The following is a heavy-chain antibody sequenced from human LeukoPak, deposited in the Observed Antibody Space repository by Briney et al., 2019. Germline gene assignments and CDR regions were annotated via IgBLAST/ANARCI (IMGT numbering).Heavy chain of an antibody. CDR2: ISNRGYST. Sequence: TGGSLRLSRAASGFTFSDHYMSWIRQTPGEGLEWVSYISNRGYSTYYADSVKGRFTISRDNAKNSLYLERQSLRAEDTAVYYCARNKRRFDQWGQGTVVTVSS. V-gene: IGHV3-11*01. CDR3: ARNKRRFDQ. D-gene: IGHD1/OR15-1a*01. J-gene: IGHJ4*02. CDR1: GFTFSDHY.